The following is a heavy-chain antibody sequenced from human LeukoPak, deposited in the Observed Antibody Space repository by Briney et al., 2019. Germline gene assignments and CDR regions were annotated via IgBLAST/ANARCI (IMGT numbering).Heavy chain of an antibody. Sequence: ASETLSLTCTVSGGSISSYYWSWIRQPPGKGLEWVSVIYAGHSTYYADSVKGRFTISRDSSKNTLYLQMNSLRPEDTAVYYCTRDSWYSDSSGCWGQGTLVTVSS. V-gene: IGHV3-53*05. CDR1: GGSISSYY. J-gene: IGHJ4*02. CDR3: TRDSWYSDSSGC. D-gene: IGHD6-6*01. CDR2: IYAGHST.